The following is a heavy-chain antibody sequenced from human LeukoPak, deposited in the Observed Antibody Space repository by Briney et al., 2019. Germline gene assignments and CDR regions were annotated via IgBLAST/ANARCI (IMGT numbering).Heavy chain of an antibody. D-gene: IGHD3-16*01. V-gene: IGHV1-2*02. CDR2: INPNSGGT. J-gene: IGHJ6*03. CDR1: GYTFTGYY. CDR3: ARDGGRPTNYYYYYMDV. Sequence: RASVKVSCKASGYTFTGYYMHWVRQAPGQGLEWMGWINPNSGGTNYAQKFQGRVTMTRDTSISTAYMELSRLRSDDTAVYYCARDGGRPTNYYYYYMDVWGKGTTVTVSS.